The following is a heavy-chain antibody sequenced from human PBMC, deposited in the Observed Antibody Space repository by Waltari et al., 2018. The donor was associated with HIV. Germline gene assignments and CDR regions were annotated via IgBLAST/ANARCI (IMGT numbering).Heavy chain of an antibody. CDR2: VYTSGST. D-gene: IGHD3-10*01. CDR1: GGSISSGHYY. Sequence: VQLRESGPGLVKPSQTLSLTCTVSGGSISSGHYYWSCIRPPAGKGLEWIGRVYTSGSTNYNPSLKSRVTISVDTSNNQFALKLSSVTAADTAVYYCARALDYYESGSFPWWFFDLWGRGTLVTVTS. J-gene: IGHJ2*01. V-gene: IGHV4-61*02. CDR3: ARALDYYESGSFPWWFFDL.